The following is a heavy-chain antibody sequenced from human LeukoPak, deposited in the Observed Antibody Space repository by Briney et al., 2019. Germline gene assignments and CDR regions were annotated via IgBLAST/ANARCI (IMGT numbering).Heavy chain of an antibody. CDR3: ARDEPSHYDFWSGYHGNWFDP. D-gene: IGHD3-3*01. Sequence: GASVKVSCKASGYTFTTYDINWVRQAPGQGLEWMGGIIPIFGTANYAQKFQGRVTITADESTSTAYMELSSLRSEDTAVYYCARDEPSHYDFWSGYHGNWFDPWGQGTLVTVSS. J-gene: IGHJ5*02. V-gene: IGHV1-69*13. CDR2: IIPIFGTA. CDR1: GYTFTTYD.